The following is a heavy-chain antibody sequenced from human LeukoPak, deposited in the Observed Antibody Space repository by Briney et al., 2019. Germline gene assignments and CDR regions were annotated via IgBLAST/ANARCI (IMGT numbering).Heavy chain of an antibody. CDR2: ASGSGGST. Sequence: TGGSLRLSCAASGFIFSSYAMSWVRQAPGKGLEWVSSASGSGGSTYYADSVKGRFTISRDNSKNTLYLQMNSLRAEDTAVYYCAKDLGSVVTPPSLDYWGQGTLVTVSS. CDR3: AKDLGSVVTPPSLDY. CDR1: GFIFSSYA. J-gene: IGHJ4*02. V-gene: IGHV3-23*01. D-gene: IGHD4-23*01.